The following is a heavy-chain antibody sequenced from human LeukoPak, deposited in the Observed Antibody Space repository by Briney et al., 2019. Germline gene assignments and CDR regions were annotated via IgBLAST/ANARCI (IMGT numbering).Heavy chain of an antibody. J-gene: IGHJ3*01. CDR3: AREWDNWDDAFHDAFDL. CDR1: GFPFSNYW. D-gene: IGHD1-20*01. Sequence: GGSLRLSCTASGFPFSNYWMTWVRQAPGKGLEWMEWVANIKYDGSEIYYIDSVRGRYTISRDNAQKSVSLQMNSLRVEDTAVYYCAREWDNWDDAFHDAFDLWGQGTTVIVSS. V-gene: IGHV3-7*01. CDR2: IKYDGSEI.